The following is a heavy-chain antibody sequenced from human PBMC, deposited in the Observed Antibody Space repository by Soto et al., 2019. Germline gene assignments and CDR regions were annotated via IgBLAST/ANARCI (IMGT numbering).Heavy chain of an antibody. V-gene: IGHV1-58*01. D-gene: IGHD1-1*01. CDR3: PAERPLLDVHEGGHYQTDY. CDR2: IVVGSGNT. Sequence: QMQLVQSGPEVKKPGTSVKVSCKASGFTFTSSAVQWVRQARGQRLEWIGWIVVGSGNTNYAQKFQERVTITRDMSTSTAYRELSSLRAEDTAVYYCPAERPLLDVHEGGHYQTDYGGQGTLVTVSA. J-gene: IGHJ4*02. CDR1: GFTFTSSA.